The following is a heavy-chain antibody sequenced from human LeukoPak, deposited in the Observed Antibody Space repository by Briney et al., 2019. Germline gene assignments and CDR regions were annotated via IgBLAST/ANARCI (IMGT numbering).Heavy chain of an antibody. CDR1: GGSFSGYY. D-gene: IGHD5-18*01. V-gene: IGHV4-34*01. CDR3: ARVVGYSYGVFDY. J-gene: IGHJ4*02. Sequence: SETLSLTCAVYGGSFSGYYWSWIRQPPGKGLEGIGEINHSGSTNYNPSLKSRVTISVDTSKNQFSLKLSSVTAADTAVYYCARVVGYSYGVFDYWGQGTLVTVSS. CDR2: INHSGST.